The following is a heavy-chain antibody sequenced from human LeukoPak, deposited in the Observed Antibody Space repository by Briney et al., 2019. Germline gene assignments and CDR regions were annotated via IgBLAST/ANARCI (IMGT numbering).Heavy chain of an antibody. J-gene: IGHJ4*02. D-gene: IGHD1-26*01. Sequence: GGSLRLSCAASGFTFDDYDMSWIRQAPGQRLEWVSYINSGGSHTNYADSVEGRFTISRDNAKNSLYLQMNSLRADDTAVYYCARVRGSYANDYWGQGTLVTVSS. CDR3: ARVRGSYANDY. CDR1: GFTFDDYD. CDR2: INSGGSHT. V-gene: IGHV3-11*06.